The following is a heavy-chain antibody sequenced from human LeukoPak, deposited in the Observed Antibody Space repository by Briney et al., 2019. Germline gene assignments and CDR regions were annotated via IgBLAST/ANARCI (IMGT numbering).Heavy chain of an antibody. V-gene: IGHV4-59*13. D-gene: IGHD2-2*01. CDR3: ARVLDGCSSTSCYASFDI. Sequence: SETLSLTCTLSGGSISSYYGSWIRKPPGKGLDGIGYFYYSGSTNYNPSLKSRVTISVDSSNKQFSLKLSSVTAADTAVYYCARVLDGCSSTSCYASFDIWGQGTMVTVSS. J-gene: IGHJ3*02. CDR2: FYYSGST. CDR1: GGSISSYY.